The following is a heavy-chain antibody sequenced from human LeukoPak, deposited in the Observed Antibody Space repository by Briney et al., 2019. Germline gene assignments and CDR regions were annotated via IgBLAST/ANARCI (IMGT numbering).Heavy chain of an antibody. V-gene: IGHV4-61*02. CDR3: ASLLVPGYFDY. CDR2: IYTSGST. Sequence: SQTLSLTCTVSGGSISSGSYYWSWIRQPAGKGLEWIGRIYTSGSTNYSPSLKSRLTISVDTSKNQFSLKLSSVTAADTAVYYCASLLVPGYFDYWGRGTLVTVSS. D-gene: IGHD2-8*02. J-gene: IGHJ4*02. CDR1: GGSISSGSYY.